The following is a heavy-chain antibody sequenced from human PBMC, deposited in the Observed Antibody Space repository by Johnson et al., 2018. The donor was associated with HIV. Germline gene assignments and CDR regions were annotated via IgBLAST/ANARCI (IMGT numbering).Heavy chain of an antibody. CDR3: ARVGPRSKGGPVDAFDI. CDR2: SSRSGSTI. V-gene: IGHV3-11*04. J-gene: IGHJ3*02. D-gene: IGHD3-16*01. Sequence: QEQLVESGGGVVQPGRSLRLSCAASGFNLSDYYMRWIRQTPGKGLEWVSDSSRSGSTIYYADSVKGRFTISRDNAKNSLFLQMSSLRAEDTAVYYCARVGPRSKGGPVDAFDIWGQGTMVTVSS. CDR1: GFNLSDYY.